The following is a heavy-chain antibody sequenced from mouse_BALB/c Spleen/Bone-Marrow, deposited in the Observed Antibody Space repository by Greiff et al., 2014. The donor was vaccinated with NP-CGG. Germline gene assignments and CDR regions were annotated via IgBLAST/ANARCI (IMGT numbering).Heavy chain of an antibody. CDR1: GYTFTSYT. CDR2: INPSSGYT. Sequence: QVQLQQSGAELARPGASVKMSCRASGYTFTSYTMHWVKQRPGQGLEWIGYINPSSGYTNYNQKFKAKATLTADKSSSTAYMQLSSLTSEDSAVYYCAYGNYGYAMDYWGQGTSVTVSS. D-gene: IGHD2-10*02. CDR3: AYGNYGYAMDY. V-gene: IGHV1-4*01. J-gene: IGHJ4*01.